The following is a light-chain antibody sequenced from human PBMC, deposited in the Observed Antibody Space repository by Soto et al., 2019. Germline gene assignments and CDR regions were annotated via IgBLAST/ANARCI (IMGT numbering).Light chain of an antibody. CDR2: GAS. CDR3: QQYESSPLT. V-gene: IGKV3-20*01. CDR1: QRVTSSN. J-gene: IGKJ4*01. Sequence: DIVLTQHPVTLSLSPGEGATLSCRASQRVTSSNLAWYQQKPGQAPRLLIHGASTRATGIPDRFTGGGSGTDFTLTVTRLEPEDSAVYYCQQYESSPLTFGGGSKVDIK.